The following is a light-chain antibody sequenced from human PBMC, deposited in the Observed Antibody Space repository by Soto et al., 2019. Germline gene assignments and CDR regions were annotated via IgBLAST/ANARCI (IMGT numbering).Light chain of an antibody. CDR1: QSIGSY. CDR3: QQSYSTPIT. J-gene: IGKJ5*01. V-gene: IGKV1-39*01. Sequence: DIQMTQSPSSLSASVGDRVTITCRASQSIGSYLSWYQQKPGKAPKLLIYAASSLQSGVPARFSGSGSGTDFTLTISSLQPEDFVTYYCQQSYSTPITFGQGTRLEIK. CDR2: AAS.